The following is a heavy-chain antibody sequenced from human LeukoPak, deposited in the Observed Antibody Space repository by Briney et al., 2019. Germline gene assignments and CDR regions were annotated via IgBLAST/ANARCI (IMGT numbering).Heavy chain of an antibody. D-gene: IGHD6-13*01. CDR2: IPCDGSNK. Sequence: GGSLRLSCAASGFTFSSYAMHWVRQAPGKGLEWVALIPCDGSNKYYADSVKGRFTVSRDNSKNTLYLQMNSLRAEDTAAYYCVRGAYSSSWLNFDYWGQGTLVTVSS. V-gene: IGHV3-30*04. CDR3: VRGAYSSSWLNFDY. J-gene: IGHJ4*02. CDR1: GFTFSSYA.